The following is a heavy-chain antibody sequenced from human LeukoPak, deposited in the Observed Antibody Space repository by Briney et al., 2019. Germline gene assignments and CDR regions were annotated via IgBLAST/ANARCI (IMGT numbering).Heavy chain of an antibody. D-gene: IGHD6-19*01. CDR2: IYPADSDT. J-gene: IGHJ4*02. CDR1: GYTFTNYW. V-gene: IGHV5-51*01. Sequence: GESLKISCRGSGYTFTNYWIAWVRQMPGKGLEWMGIIYPADSDTRYSPSFQGQVTISADRSISTAYLQWSSLKASDTAMYYCARHSYSSGWYEKNYWGQGTLVTVSS. CDR3: ARHSYSSGWYEKNY.